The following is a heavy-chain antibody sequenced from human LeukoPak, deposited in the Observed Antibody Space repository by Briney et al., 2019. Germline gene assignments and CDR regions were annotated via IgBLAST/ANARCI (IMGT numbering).Heavy chain of an antibody. Sequence: SGGSLRLSCAASGFTFSSYAMSWVRQAPGKGLEWVSAISGSGGSTYYADSVKGRFTISRDNSKNTLYLQMNSLRAEDTAVYYCAKGYSSSWYAKLVYWGQGTLVTVSS. D-gene: IGHD6-13*01. V-gene: IGHV3-23*01. CDR2: ISGSGGST. J-gene: IGHJ4*02. CDR3: AKGYSSSWYAKLVY. CDR1: GFTFSSYA.